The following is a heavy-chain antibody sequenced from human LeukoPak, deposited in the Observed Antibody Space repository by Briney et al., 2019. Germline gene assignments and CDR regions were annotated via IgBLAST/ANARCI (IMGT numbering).Heavy chain of an antibody. V-gene: IGHV3-48*01. J-gene: IGHJ4*02. Sequence: GGSLRLSCAASGFTFSSYSMNWVRQAPGKGLEWVSYISSSSSTIYYADSVKGRFTISRDNAKNSLYLQMNSLRAEDTAVYYCARDSPFLPMVRGVTPFDYWGQGTLVTVSS. D-gene: IGHD3-10*01. CDR1: GFTFSSYS. CDR3: ARDSPFLPMVRGVTPFDY. CDR2: ISSSSSTI.